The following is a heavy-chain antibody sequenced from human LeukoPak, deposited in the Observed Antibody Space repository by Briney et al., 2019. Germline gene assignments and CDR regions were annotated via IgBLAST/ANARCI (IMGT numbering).Heavy chain of an antibody. Sequence: GGSLRLSCAASGFTFSSYSMNWVRQAPGKGLEWVSSISSSSSYIYYADSVKGRFTISRDNAKNSLYLQMNSLRAEDTAVYYCARGEGYCSSASCYTTDDAFDIWGQGTMVTVSS. V-gene: IGHV3-21*01. CDR3: ARGEGYCSSASCYTTDDAFDI. D-gene: IGHD2-2*02. J-gene: IGHJ3*02. CDR2: ISSSSSYI. CDR1: GFTFSSYS.